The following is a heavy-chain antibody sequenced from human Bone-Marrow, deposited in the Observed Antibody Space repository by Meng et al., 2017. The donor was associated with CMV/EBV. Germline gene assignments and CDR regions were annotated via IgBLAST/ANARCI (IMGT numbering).Heavy chain of an antibody. D-gene: IGHD4-11*01. V-gene: IGHV3-30*14. J-gene: IGHJ6*02. CDR1: GFTFSSYW. CDR3: ARDVTTLGYSGMDV. CDR2: IAYDGSIE. Sequence: SLRLSCAASGFTFSSYWMSWVRQAPGKGLEWVALIAYDGSIEYYADSVRGRFTISRDNSKNTLYVHMNSLRPEDTATYYCARDVTTLGYSGMDVWGQGTTVTVSS.